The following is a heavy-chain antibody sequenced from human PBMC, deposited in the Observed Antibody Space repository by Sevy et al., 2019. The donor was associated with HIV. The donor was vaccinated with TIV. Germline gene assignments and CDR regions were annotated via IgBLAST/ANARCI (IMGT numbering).Heavy chain of an antibody. Sequence: ASVKVSCKVSGYTLTKLSMHWVRQAPGKGLEWMGRFGPEDGETIYAQKFQGRVTMTEDTSTDTAYMELSSLRYEDTAVYYWASAREYYEDSSGYLDYWGQGTLVTVSS. V-gene: IGHV1-24*01. CDR3: ASAREYYEDSSGYLDY. CDR1: GYTLTKLS. J-gene: IGHJ4*02. D-gene: IGHD3-22*01. CDR2: FGPEDGET.